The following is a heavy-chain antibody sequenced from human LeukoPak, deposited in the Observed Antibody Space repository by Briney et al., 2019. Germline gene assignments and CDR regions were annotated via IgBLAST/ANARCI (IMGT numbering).Heavy chain of an antibody. Sequence: ASVKVSCKASGYTFTGYYMHWVRQAPGQGLEWMGWINPNSGGTNYAQKFQGRVTMTRDTSISTAYMELSRLRSDDTAVYYCARVDSWYGDYVHQFDIWGQGTMVTVSS. V-gene: IGHV1-2*02. J-gene: IGHJ3*02. CDR2: INPNSGGT. CDR3: ARVDSWYGDYVHQFDI. CDR1: GYTFTGYY. D-gene: IGHD4-17*01.